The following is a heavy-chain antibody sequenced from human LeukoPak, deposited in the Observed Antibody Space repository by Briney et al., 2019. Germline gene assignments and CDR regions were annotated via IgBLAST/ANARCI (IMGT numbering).Heavy chain of an antibody. CDR3: ARYSRLPSSTVRINYYYMDI. D-gene: IGHD4-11*01. CDR1: GYSFSTYW. V-gene: IGHV5-51*01. CDR2: IYPGDSDT. Sequence: GESLKISCKGSGYSFSTYWLAWVRQMPGKGLGWMGIIYPGDSDTRYSPSFQGQVTISADKSISTAYLQWSSLKASDTAMYYCARYSRLPSSTVRINYYYMDIWGKGTTVTVSS. J-gene: IGHJ6*03.